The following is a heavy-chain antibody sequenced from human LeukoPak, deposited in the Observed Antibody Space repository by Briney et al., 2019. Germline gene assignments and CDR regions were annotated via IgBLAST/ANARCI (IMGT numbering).Heavy chain of an antibody. V-gene: IGHV3-11*05. CDR1: GFTFSDYY. J-gene: IGHJ6*02. Sequence: GGSLRLSCAASGFTFSDYYMSWIRQAPGKGLGWVSYISSSSSYTNYADSVKGRFTISRDNAKNSLYLQMNSLRAEDTAVYYCARAGYCGGDCYPRYYYGMDVWGQGTTVTVSS. CDR2: ISSSSSYT. CDR3: ARAGYCGGDCYPRYYYGMDV. D-gene: IGHD2-21*02.